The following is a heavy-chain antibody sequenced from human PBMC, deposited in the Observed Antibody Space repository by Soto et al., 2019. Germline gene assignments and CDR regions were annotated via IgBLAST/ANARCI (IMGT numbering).Heavy chain of an antibody. J-gene: IGHJ4*02. CDR1: GYIFTADY. D-gene: IGHD3-10*01. V-gene: IGHV1-2*06. Sequence: QVQLVQSGAEVKRPGASVKVSRKASGYIFTADYLYWVRQAPGQGLEWMGRINPNSGRTIYAQKVQGRVSMTTDTSLHSVFLDLRRLTFDDPAVCPCAGDPLGGGAPYYFDYWGQGALVTVSS. CDR3: AGDPLGGGAPYYFDY. CDR2: INPNSGRT.